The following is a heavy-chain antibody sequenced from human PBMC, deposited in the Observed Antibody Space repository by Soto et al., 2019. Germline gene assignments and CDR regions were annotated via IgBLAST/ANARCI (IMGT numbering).Heavy chain of an antibody. J-gene: IGHJ5*02. CDR2: INAGNGNT. CDR1: GYTFTSYA. V-gene: IGHV1-3*01. D-gene: IGHD2-2*01. Sequence: ASVKVPCKASGYTFTSYAMHWVRQAPGQRLEWMGWINAGNGNTKYSQKFQGRVTITRDTSASTAYMELSSLRSEDTAVYYCARDLSQVVPAAMIRGWFDPWGQGTLVTVSS. CDR3: ARDLSQVVPAAMIRGWFDP.